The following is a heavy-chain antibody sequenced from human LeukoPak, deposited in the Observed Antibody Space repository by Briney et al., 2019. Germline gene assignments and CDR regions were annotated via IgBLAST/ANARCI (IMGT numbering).Heavy chain of an antibody. Sequence: ASEKVSCKASGYTFTSYDINWVRQATGQGLEWMGWMNPNSGNTGYAQKFRGRVTMTRNTSISTAYMELSSLRSEDTAVYYCARGGSRGVTDAFDIWGQGTMVTVSS. CDR2: MNPNSGNT. V-gene: IGHV1-8*01. J-gene: IGHJ3*02. CDR3: ARGGSRGVTDAFDI. D-gene: IGHD4-11*01. CDR1: GYTFTSYD.